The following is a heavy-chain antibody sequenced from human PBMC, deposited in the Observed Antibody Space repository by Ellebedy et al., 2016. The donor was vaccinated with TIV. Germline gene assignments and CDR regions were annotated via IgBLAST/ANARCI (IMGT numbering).Heavy chain of an antibody. CDR3: AREYSGYDGANLDS. J-gene: IGHJ4*02. D-gene: IGHD5-12*01. V-gene: IGHV4-4*07. Sequence: MPSETLSLTCSVSGGSTRSYYWTWIRQPAGKGLEWIGRIYSSGSTNYNPSLKSRVSPSINTSKNQFSLNLSSLPAADTAVYYCAREYSGYDGANLDSWGQGILVTVSS. CDR1: GGSTRSYY. CDR2: IYSSGST.